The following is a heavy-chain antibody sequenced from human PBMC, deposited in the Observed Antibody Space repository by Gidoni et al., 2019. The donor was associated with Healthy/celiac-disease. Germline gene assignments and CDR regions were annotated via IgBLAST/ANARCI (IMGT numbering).Heavy chain of an antibody. V-gene: IGHV1-69*01. D-gene: IGHD5-18*01. Sequence: QVQLVQSGAEVQKPGSSVKVSCKASGGTFSSYAISWVRQAPGQGLEWMGGIIPIFGTANYAQKFQGRVTITADESTSTAYMELSSLRSEDTAVYYCARGLLDTAMGPEGSFDYWGQGTLVTVSS. CDR1: GGTFSSYA. CDR2: IIPIFGTA. CDR3: ARGLLDTAMGPEGSFDY. J-gene: IGHJ4*02.